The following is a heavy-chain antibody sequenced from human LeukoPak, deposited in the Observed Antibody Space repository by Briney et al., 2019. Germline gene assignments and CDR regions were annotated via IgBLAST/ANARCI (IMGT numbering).Heavy chain of an antibody. J-gene: IGHJ2*01. Sequence: SETLSLTCTVSDGSISNYYWSWIRQPPGKGLEWIGYIYSSGSTNYNPSLNSRVSISEDTSNNQFSLKLTSVTAADTAVYYCARRTYFDLWGRGTLVTVSS. V-gene: IGHV4-59*08. CDR1: DGSISNYY. CDR2: IYSSGST. CDR3: ARRTYFDL.